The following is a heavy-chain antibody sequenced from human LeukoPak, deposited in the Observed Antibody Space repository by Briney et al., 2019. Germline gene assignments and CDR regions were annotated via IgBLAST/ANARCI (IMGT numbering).Heavy chain of an antibody. CDR3: VRLSGYDPQPDY. Sequence: GGSLRLSCSASGFTFSSYAMHWVRQAPGKGLEYVSATSSNGGSTYYADSVKGRFTISRDNSKNTLYLQMSSLRAEDTAVYYCVRLSGYDPQPDYWGQGTLVTVSS. J-gene: IGHJ4*02. CDR2: TSSNGGST. CDR1: GFTFSSYA. D-gene: IGHD5-12*01. V-gene: IGHV3-64D*06.